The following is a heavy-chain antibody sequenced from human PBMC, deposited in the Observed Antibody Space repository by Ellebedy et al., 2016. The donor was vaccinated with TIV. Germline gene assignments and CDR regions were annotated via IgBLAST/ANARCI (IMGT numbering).Heavy chain of an antibody. J-gene: IGHJ4*02. CDR2: INQDATKT. D-gene: IGHD3-3*01. V-gene: IGHV3-7*01. CDR1: GISFRSYW. Sequence: GESLKISCAASGISFRSYWMTWVRQAPGKGLEWVANINQDATKTFYVDSVEGRFTISRDNARNSLYLEMISLRAEDTAVYYCARALSFGVVEDFWGQGTLVTVSS. CDR3: ARALSFGVVEDF.